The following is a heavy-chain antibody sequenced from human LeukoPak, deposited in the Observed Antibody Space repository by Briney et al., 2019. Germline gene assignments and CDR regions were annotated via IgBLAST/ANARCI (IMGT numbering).Heavy chain of an antibody. CDR3: ARAPSTYCSSTSCYVLNWFDP. J-gene: IGHJ5*02. CDR1: GYTFTSYY. Sequence: GASVKVSCKASGYTFTSYYMHWVRQAPGQGLEWMGIINPSGGSTSYAQKFQGRVTMTRDMSTSTVYMELSSLRSEDTAVYYCARAPSTYCSSTSCYVLNWFDPWGQGTLVTVSS. CDR2: INPSGGST. D-gene: IGHD2-2*01. V-gene: IGHV1-46*01.